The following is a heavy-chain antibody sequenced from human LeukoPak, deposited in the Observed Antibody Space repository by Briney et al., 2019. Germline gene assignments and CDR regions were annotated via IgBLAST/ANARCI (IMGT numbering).Heavy chain of an antibody. CDR1: GGSFSDYA. CDR2: IIPLVGLR. V-gene: IGHV1-69*10. J-gene: IGHJ4*02. Sequence: ASVKVSCRASGGSFSDYAINWVRQAPGQGLEWMGRIIPLVGLRTYAQRFQDRVTISADRSTSVVYMELTSLRVEDTAVFYCAIIAVGGLDTFDSWGQGTLVTVSS. CDR3: AIIAVGGLDTFDS. D-gene: IGHD6-19*01.